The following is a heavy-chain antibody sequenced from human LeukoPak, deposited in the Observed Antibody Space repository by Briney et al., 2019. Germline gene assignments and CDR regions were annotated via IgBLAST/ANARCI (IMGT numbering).Heavy chain of an antibody. Sequence: PGGSLRLSCAASGFTFSSYAMSWVRQAPGKGLEWVSAISGSGGSTYFADSVKGRFTISRDNSKNTLYLQMSSLRAEDTAVYYCAKEGGYTYGPLDYWGQGTLVTVSS. J-gene: IGHJ4*02. D-gene: IGHD5-18*01. CDR1: GFTFSSYA. V-gene: IGHV3-23*01. CDR2: ISGSGGST. CDR3: AKEGGYTYGPLDY.